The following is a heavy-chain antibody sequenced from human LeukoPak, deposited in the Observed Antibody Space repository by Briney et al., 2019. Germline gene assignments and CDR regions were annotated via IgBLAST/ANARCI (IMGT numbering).Heavy chain of an antibody. V-gene: IGHV3-74*01. CDR3: ARVLSGSWDWFDP. J-gene: IGHJ5*02. CDR1: GFTFNRYW. CDR2: INPDGSTT. Sequence: PGGSLRLSCAASGFTFNRYWIHWVRQAPGKGLEWVSRINPDGSTTTYADSVKGRFALSRDNAENTAYLQMNSLRAEDTAVYYCARVLSGSWDWFDPWGQGTLVTVSS. D-gene: IGHD3-22*01.